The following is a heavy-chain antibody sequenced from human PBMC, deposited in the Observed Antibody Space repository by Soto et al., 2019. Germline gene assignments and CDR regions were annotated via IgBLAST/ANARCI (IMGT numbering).Heavy chain of an antibody. Sequence: QVQLLQSGGEVKKPGASVKVSCNSSDHTFTYYVITWVRRAPGQGLEWMGWISGYNGNTKYAQKFQDRVTMSADTSTRTAYMEMRSLTSADTAVYFCAATGGHYFGLDVLGQGTTVTVSS. J-gene: IGHJ6*02. CDR1: DHTFTYYV. CDR3: AATGGHYFGLDV. CDR2: ISGYNGNT. D-gene: IGHD2-8*02. V-gene: IGHV1-18*01.